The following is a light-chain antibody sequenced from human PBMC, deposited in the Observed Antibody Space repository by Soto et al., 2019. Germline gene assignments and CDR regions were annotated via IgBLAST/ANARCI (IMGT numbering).Light chain of an antibody. Sequence: QSALTQPASVSGSPGQSITISCTGTSSVVGSYNLVSWYQQHPGKAPKLMIYEGTKRPSGVSDRFSGSRSGNTASLTISGLQAEDEADSYCCSYASSSTYVFGPGTEVPVL. CDR1: SSVVGSYNL. CDR3: CSYASSSTYV. J-gene: IGLJ1*01. V-gene: IGLV2-23*01. CDR2: EGT.